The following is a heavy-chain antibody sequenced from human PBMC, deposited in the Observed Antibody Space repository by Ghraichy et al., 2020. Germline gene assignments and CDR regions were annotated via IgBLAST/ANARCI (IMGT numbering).Heavy chain of an antibody. CDR1: GFTFNTYW. J-gene: IGHJ4*02. D-gene: IGHD6-19*01. V-gene: IGHV3-7*04. CDR2: IEGDGSEK. CDR3: AGGSGWLIDY. Sequence: GGSLRLSCEASGFTFNTYWMNWVRQVPGKGLEWVANIEGDGSEKNYVDSVKGRFTISRDNAKNSVFLQMDSLRVDDMGVYYCAGGSGWLIDYGGQGTLVTVCS.